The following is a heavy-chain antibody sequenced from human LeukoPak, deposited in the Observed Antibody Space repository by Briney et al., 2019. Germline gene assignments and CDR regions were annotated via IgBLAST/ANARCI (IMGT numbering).Heavy chain of an antibody. D-gene: IGHD5-12*01. CDR3: ASSMATIARFDF. V-gene: IGHV4-59*11. Sequence: PSGTLSLTCTVSGGSISGHYWSWIRQPPGKGLEWIGYIYYSGSTNYNPSLKSRVTISVDTSKSQFSLKLSSVTAADTAVYYCASSMATIARFDFWGQGTLVT. CDR2: IYYSGST. CDR1: GGSISGHY. J-gene: IGHJ4*02.